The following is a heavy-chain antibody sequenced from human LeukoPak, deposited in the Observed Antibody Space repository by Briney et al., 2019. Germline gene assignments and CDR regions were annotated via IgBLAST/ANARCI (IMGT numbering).Heavy chain of an antibody. J-gene: IGHJ4*02. CDR2: IKQDGSEK. CDR1: GFTFSTYW. D-gene: IGHD3-10*01. Sequence: SGGSLRLSCAASGFTFSTYWMSWVRQAPGKGLEWVANIKQDGSEKYYVDSVKGRFTISKDNAKNSLFLQVNSLRAEDTAVYYCARDLSRSFSMIRGLIQHREFDFWGRGTLVTVSS. V-gene: IGHV3-7*01. CDR3: ARDLSRSFSMIRGLIQHREFDF.